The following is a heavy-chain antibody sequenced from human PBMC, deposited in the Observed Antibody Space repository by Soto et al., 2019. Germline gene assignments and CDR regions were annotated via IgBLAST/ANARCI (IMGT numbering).Heavy chain of an antibody. CDR3: VRGKVGYQLPGGWFDP. CDR1: GGTFSSYT. D-gene: IGHD2-2*01. CDR2: IIPILGIA. J-gene: IGHJ5*02. V-gene: IGHV1-69*02. Sequence: QVQLVQSGAEVKKPGSSVKVSCKASGGTFSSYTISWVRQAPGQGLEWMGRIIPILGIANYAQKFQGRVTITADKSTSTAYMELSSLRSEDTAVYYCVRGKVGYQLPGGWFDPWGQGTLVTVSS.